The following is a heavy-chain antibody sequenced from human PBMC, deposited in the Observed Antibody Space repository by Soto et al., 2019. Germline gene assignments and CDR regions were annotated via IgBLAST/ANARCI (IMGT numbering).Heavy chain of an antibody. CDR3: ARQGGEYNTMSDY. Sequence: GESLKISGNCSGYPFSKDCIGWVRQTPGKGLEWMGMIYPGDSDARYSPSFEGQVTFSVDKSINTAYLQWNSLKASDTAMYYCARQGGEYNTMSDYWGQGTLVTV. CDR2: IYPGDSDA. V-gene: IGHV5-51*01. J-gene: IGHJ4*02. CDR1: GYPFSKDC. D-gene: IGHD3-10*01.